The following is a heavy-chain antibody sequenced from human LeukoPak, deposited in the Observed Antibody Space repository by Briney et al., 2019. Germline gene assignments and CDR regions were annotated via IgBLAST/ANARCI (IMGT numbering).Heavy chain of an antibody. CDR3: ARVVVTHWGFDY. CDR2: INHSGST. CDR1: GGSFSGYY. Sequence: PSETLSLTCAVYGGSFSGYYWSWIRQPPGKGLEWIGEINHSGSTNYNPSLKSRVTISVDTSKNQFSLKLSSVTAADTAVYYCARVVVTHWGFDYWGQGTLVTVSS. V-gene: IGHV4-34*01. D-gene: IGHD2-15*01. J-gene: IGHJ4*02.